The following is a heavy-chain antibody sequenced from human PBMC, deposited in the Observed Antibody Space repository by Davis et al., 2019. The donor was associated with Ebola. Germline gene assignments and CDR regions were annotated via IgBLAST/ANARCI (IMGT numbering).Heavy chain of an antibody. V-gene: IGHV3-23*01. CDR2: LTGSGGET. CDR3: ARAARDQLLCFFDV. CDR1: GFTFSSYS. D-gene: IGHD3-10*01. J-gene: IGHJ4*02. Sequence: GESLKISCAASGFTFSSYSMNWVRQAPGKGLEWVSALTGSGGETYYADSVKGRFTISRDNSRNTLYLQMNFLRAEDTAVYYCARAARDQLLCFFDVWGQGTLVTASS.